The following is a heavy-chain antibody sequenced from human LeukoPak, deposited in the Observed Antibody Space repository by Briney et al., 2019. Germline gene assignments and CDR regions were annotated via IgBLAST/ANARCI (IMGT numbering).Heavy chain of an antibody. D-gene: IGHD6-19*01. CDR3: ARYSSGWLIDY. CDR1: GFTFSSYG. Sequence: GGSLRLSCAASGFTFSSYGMNWVRQAPGKGLEWVSYISSSSSTIYYADSVKGRFTISRDNAKNSLYLQMNSLRAEDTAVYYCARYSSGWLIDYWGQGTLVTVSS. J-gene: IGHJ4*02. CDR2: ISSSSSTI. V-gene: IGHV3-48*01.